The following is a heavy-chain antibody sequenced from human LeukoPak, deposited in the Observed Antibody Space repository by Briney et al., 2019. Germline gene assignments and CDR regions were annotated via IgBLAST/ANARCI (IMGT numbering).Heavy chain of an antibody. CDR3: ARDPYSSSSGAFDY. CDR2: IYSNGNT. J-gene: IGHJ4*02. CDR1: GGSISSGSYY. Sequence: PSETLSLTCTVSGGSISSGSYYWSWVRQPAGKGLEWIGRIYSNGNTGYNPSLKSRVSISIDTSKNQFSLKLSSVTAADTAVYYCARDPYSSSSGAFDYWGQGTLVTVSS. V-gene: IGHV4-61*02. D-gene: IGHD6-6*01.